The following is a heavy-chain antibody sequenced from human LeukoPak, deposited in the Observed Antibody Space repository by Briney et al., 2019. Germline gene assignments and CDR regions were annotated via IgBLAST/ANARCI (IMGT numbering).Heavy chain of an antibody. Sequence: PSETRSLTCTVSGGSISGSRYYWGWIRQPPGRGLEWIGRISYGGNTFYNPSLNSRVTISVDTSKNQFSLKLSSATAADTAVYYCARHGQKGAFDIWGQGTMVTVSS. J-gene: IGHJ3*02. CDR1: GGSISGSRYY. CDR2: ISYGGNT. V-gene: IGHV4-39*01. CDR3: ARHGQKGAFDI.